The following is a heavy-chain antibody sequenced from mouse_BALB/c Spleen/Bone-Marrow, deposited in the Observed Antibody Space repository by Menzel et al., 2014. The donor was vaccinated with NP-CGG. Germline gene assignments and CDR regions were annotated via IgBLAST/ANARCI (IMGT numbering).Heavy chain of an antibody. D-gene: IGHD2-10*02. CDR2: INPSSGYT. Sequence: QVQLQQPGAELARPGASVKMSCKASGYTFTSYTMHWVKQRPGQGLEWIGYINPSSGYTNYNQKFKDKATLTADKSSSTAYMQLSSLTSEDSAIYYCAREGYGNYAYWGQGTLVTVSA. CDR3: AREGYGNYAY. CDR1: GYTFTSYT. J-gene: IGHJ3*01. V-gene: IGHV1-4*01.